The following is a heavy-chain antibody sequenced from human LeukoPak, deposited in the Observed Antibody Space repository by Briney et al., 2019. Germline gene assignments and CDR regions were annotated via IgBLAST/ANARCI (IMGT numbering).Heavy chain of an antibody. Sequence: GGSLRLSCAASGFTFKTYAMSWVRQAPGKGLEWVSSIRSSGETTYYADSVKGRFAISRDNSRNTLYLQMDSLRAEDTAVYYCAKEVRESAWFYFDYWGQGTLATVSS. V-gene: IGHV3-23*01. D-gene: IGHD3-10*01. J-gene: IGHJ4*02. CDR1: GFTFKTYA. CDR2: IRSSGETT. CDR3: AKEVRESAWFYFDY.